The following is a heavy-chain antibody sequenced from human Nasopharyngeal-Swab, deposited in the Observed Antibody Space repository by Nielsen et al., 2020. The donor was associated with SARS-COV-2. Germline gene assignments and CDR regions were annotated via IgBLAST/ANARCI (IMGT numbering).Heavy chain of an antibody. Sequence: GESLKISCAASGLTFSNYWICWVRQAPGNGLEWVANIKQDGSEKYYVDSVKGRFTISRDNAKNSLYLQMSSLRAEDTALYHCARERRYYDSSGYYEAYYFDYWGQGTLVTVSS. CDR1: GLTFSNYW. D-gene: IGHD3-22*01. V-gene: IGHV3-7*03. CDR3: ARERRYYDSSGYYEAYYFDY. CDR2: IKQDGSEK. J-gene: IGHJ4*02.